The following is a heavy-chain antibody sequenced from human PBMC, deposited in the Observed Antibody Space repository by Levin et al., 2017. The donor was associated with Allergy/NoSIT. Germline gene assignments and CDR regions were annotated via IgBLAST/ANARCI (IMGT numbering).Heavy chain of an antibody. D-gene: IGHD2-15*01. J-gene: IGHJ3*02. Sequence: SCAASGFTFSSYWMSWVRQAPGKGLEWVANIKQDGSEKYYVDSVKGRFTISRDNAKNSLYLQMNSLRAEDTAVYYCARDCSGGSCLDAFDIWGQGTMVTVSS. CDR3: ARDCSGGSCLDAFDI. CDR1: GFTFSSYW. V-gene: IGHV3-7*01. CDR2: IKQDGSEK.